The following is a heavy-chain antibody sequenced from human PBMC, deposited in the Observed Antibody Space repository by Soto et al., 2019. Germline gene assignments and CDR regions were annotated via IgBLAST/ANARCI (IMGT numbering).Heavy chain of an antibody. CDR3: ARSGSSTSCYDY. CDR1: GFTFSDHY. CDR2: TRNKANSYST. J-gene: IGHJ4*02. D-gene: IGHD2-2*01. Sequence: EVQLVESGGGLVQPGGSLRLSCAASGFTFSDHYIDWVRQAPGTGLEWVGRTRNKANSYSTYYAASVKGRFTISRDDSKNSLYLHMDSLKTEDTAIYYCARSGSSTSCYDYWGQDPLVTVSS. V-gene: IGHV3-72*01.